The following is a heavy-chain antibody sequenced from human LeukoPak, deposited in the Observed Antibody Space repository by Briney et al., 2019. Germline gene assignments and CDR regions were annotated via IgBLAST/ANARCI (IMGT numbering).Heavy chain of an antibody. J-gene: IGHJ6*03. V-gene: IGHV3-11*04. CDR1: GFTFSDYY. Sequence: GGALKLSCGASGFTFSDYYMSWVRQAPGEGVGGVFYISNSGSTIYYADSVKGRFTISRDNAKNSLYLQMNSLRAEDTAVYYCARDPMTTEGYYYYYMDVWGKGTTVTVSS. D-gene: IGHD4-11*01. CDR3: ARDPMTTEGYYYYYMDV. CDR2: ISNSGSTI.